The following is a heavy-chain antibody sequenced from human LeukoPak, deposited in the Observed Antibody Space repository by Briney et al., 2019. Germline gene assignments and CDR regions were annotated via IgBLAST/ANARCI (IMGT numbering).Heavy chain of an antibody. CDR1: GGSISSHY. V-gene: IGHV4-59*11. J-gene: IGHJ5*02. D-gene: IGHD6-13*01. CDR2: IYYSGST. Sequence: PSETLSLTCTVSGGSISSHYRSWIRQPPGKGLEWIGYIYYSGSTNYNPSLKSRVTISVDTSKNQFSLKLSSVTAADTAVYYCARESDLSDSSSWYGYNWFDPWGQGTLVTVSS. CDR3: ARESDLSDSSSWYGYNWFDP.